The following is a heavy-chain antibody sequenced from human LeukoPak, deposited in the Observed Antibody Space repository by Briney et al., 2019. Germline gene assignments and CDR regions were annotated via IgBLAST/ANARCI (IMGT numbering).Heavy chain of an antibody. CDR2: ISYDGSNK. CDR1: GFTFSSYA. J-gene: IGHJ4*02. D-gene: IGHD6-13*01. CDR3: ARDRDSSSTHFDY. Sequence: GGSPRLSCAASGFTFSSYAMHWVRQAPGKGLEWVAVISYDGSNKYYADSVKGRFTISRDNSKNTLYLQMNSLRAEDTAVYYCARDRDSSSTHFDYWGQGTLVTVSS. V-gene: IGHV3-30*01.